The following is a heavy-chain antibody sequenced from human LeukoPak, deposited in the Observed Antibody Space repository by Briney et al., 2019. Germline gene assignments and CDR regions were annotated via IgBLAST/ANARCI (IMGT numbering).Heavy chain of an antibody. CDR1: GFTFSSYG. V-gene: IGHV3-33*01. J-gene: IGHJ6*04. CDR3: ARVGSGSYGMDV. Sequence: GRSLRLSCAASGFTFSSYGMHWVRQAPGKGLEWVAVIWYDGSNKYYADSVKGRFTTSRDNSKNTLYLQMNSLRAEDTAVYYCARVGSGSYGMDVWGKGTTVTVSS. CDR2: IWYDGSNK. D-gene: IGHD6-19*01.